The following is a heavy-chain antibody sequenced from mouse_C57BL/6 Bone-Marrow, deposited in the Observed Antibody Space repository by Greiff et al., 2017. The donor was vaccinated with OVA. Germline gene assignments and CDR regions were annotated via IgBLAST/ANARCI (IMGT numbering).Heavy chain of an antibody. CDR3: VFFPAWFAY. Sequence: VQLQQSGPELVKPGASVKISCKASGYTFTDYYMNWVKQSPGPSLEWIGALNPNNGGTTSTQKFKGKATLTVDKSSSTAYMELRSLTSYDSAVYYCVFFPAWFAYWGQGTLVTVSA. J-gene: IGHJ3*01. CDR2: LNPNNGGT. CDR1: GYTFTDYY. V-gene: IGHV1-26*01.